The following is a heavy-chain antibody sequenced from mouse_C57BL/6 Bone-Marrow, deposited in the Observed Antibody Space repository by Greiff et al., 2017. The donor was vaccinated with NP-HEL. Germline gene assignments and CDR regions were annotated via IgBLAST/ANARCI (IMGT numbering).Heavy chain of an antibody. J-gene: IGHJ2*01. Sequence: EVMLVESGGDLVKPGGSLKLSCAASGFTFSSYGMSWVRQTPDKRLEWVATTSSGGSYTYYPDSVKGRFTISRDNAKNTLYLQMSSLKSEDTAMYYCASLPSYWGQGTTLTVSS. CDR3: ASLPSY. CDR2: TSSGGSYT. V-gene: IGHV5-6*01. CDR1: GFTFSSYG. D-gene: IGHD2-10*01.